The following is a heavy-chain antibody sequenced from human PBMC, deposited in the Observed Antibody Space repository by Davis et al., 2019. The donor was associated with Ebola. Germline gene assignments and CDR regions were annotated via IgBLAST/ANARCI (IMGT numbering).Heavy chain of an antibody. CDR3: ATQKYSSTWYSIDY. D-gene: IGHD6-13*01. CDR2: INSDGSST. Sequence: GESLKISCAASGFTFSSYWMHWVRQAPGKGLVWVSRINSDGSSTSYADSVKGRFTISRDNAKNTLYLQMNSLRAEDTAVYYCATQKYSSTWYSIDYWGQGTLVTVSS. J-gene: IGHJ4*02. V-gene: IGHV3-74*01. CDR1: GFTFSSYW.